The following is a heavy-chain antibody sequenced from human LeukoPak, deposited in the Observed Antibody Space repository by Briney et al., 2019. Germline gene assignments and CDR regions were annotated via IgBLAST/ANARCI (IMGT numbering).Heavy chain of an antibody. D-gene: IGHD1-26*01. J-gene: IGHJ4*02. Sequence: ASVKVSCKASGYTFTSYYMHWVRQAPGQGLEWMGIINPSGGSTIYAQKFQGRVTMTEDTSTDTAYMELSSLRSEDTAVYYCATRKLWELLLFDYWGQGTLVTVSS. CDR1: GYTFTSYY. V-gene: IGHV1-46*01. CDR3: ATRKLWELLLFDY. CDR2: INPSGGST.